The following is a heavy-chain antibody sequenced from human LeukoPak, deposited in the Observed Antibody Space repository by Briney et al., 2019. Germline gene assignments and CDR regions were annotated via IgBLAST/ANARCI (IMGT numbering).Heavy chain of an antibody. CDR2: INHSGST. CDR3: TRGLRLGYCSGGSCYYWFDP. J-gene: IGHJ5*02. CDR1: GGSFSGYY. Sequence: SETLSLTCAVYGGSFSGYYWSWIRQPPGKGREWIGEINHSGSTNYNPSLQSRVTISADTSKNQFSLNLRSVIAADTAVYYCTRGLRLGYCSGGSCYYWFDPWGQGTRVTVSS. D-gene: IGHD2-15*01. V-gene: IGHV4-34*01.